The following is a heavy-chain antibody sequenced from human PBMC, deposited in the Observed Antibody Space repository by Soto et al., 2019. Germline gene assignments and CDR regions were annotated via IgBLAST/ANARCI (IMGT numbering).Heavy chain of an antibody. CDR1: GFTFSSYW. D-gene: IGHD3-3*01. V-gene: IGHV3-7*03. Sequence: GGSLRLSCAASGFTFSSYWMSWVRQAPGKGLEWVANIKQDGSGKYYVDSVKGRSTISRDNAKNSLYLQMNSLRAEDTAVYYCARDSLFGVVILDYWGQGTLVTVSS. J-gene: IGHJ4*02. CDR2: IKQDGSGK. CDR3: ARDSLFGVVILDY.